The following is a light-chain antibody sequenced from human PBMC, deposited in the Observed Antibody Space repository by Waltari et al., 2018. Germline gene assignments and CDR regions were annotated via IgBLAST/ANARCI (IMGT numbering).Light chain of an antibody. J-gene: IGKJ1*01. CDR2: AAS. Sequence: DIHMTQSQSSLSASVGDRVNITCRASQGVRNDVGWYQQKPGKAPKRLIYAASTLQSGGPPRFSGSASGTEFTLTVSGLQPEDFATYYCLQYNVYPWTFGQGTQVEI. V-gene: IGKV1-17*01. CDR1: QGVRND. CDR3: LQYNVYPWT.